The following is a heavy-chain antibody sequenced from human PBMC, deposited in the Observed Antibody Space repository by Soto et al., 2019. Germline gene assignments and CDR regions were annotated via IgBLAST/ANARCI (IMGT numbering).Heavy chain of an antibody. CDR1: GFTFSSYS. D-gene: IGHD7-27*01. V-gene: IGHV3-48*02. Sequence: EVQLVESGGGLVQPGGSLRLSCAASGFTFSSYSMNWVRQAPGKGLEWVSYISSSSSTIYYADSVKGRFTISRDNAKNSLYLRMNGLRDEDTAVYYFATASGSGGGEGTLVTVCS. CDR2: ISSSSSTI. J-gene: IGHJ4*02. CDR3: ATASGSG.